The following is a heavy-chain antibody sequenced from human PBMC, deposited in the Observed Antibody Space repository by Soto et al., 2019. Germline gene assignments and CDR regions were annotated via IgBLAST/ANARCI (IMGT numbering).Heavy chain of an antibody. J-gene: IGHJ6*02. CDR1: GGSISSGGYY. CDR2: IYYSGST. V-gene: IGHV4-31*03. CDR3: ARVVRYYGSGSYYGASYYYYGMDV. D-gene: IGHD3-10*01. Sequence: QVQLQESGPGLVKPSQTLSLTCTVSGGSISSGGYYWSWIRQHPGKGLEWIGYIYYSGSTYYNPYLKSRVTISVDTSKNQFSLKLSSVTAADTAVYYCARVVRYYGSGSYYGASYYYYGMDVWGQGTTVTVSS.